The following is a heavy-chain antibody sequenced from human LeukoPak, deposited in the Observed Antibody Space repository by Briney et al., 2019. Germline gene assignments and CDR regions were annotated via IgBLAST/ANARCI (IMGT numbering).Heavy chain of an antibody. D-gene: IGHD2-2*01. CDR1: GYTFTGYY. V-gene: IGHV1-2*02. J-gene: IGHJ4*02. CDR3: ARDRYCSSTSCYYFDY. CDR2: INPNSGGT. Sequence: ASVKVSCKASGYTFTGYYMHWVRQAPGQGLEWMGWINPNSGGTNYAQKFQGRITMTRDTSISTAYMELSRLRSDDTAVYYCARDRYCSSTSCYYFDYWGQGTLVTVSS.